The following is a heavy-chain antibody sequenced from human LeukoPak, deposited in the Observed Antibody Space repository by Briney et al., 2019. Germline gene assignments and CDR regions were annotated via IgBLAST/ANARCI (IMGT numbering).Heavy chain of an antibody. V-gene: IGHV3-7*01. CDR1: GFTFNSHW. CDR3: ARDTGPYSSGWQYYFDY. Sequence: GGSLRLSCAASGFTFNSHWMSWVRQAPGKGLEWVANIKQDGSEKYYVDSVKGRFTISRDNAKNSVYLQMNSLRAEDTAVYYCARDTGPYSSGWQYYFDYWSQGTLVTVSS. D-gene: IGHD6-19*01. J-gene: IGHJ4*02. CDR2: IKQDGSEK.